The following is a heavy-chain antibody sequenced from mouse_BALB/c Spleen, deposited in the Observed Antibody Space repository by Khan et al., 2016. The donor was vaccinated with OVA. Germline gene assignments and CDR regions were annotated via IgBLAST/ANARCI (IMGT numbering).Heavy chain of an antibody. Sequence: QVQLQQPGAELVKPGASVKLSCKASGYTFTSYYMYWVKQRPGQGLEWIGEINPSDGDTNFNEKFKSKATLTVDKSSSTAYMQLSSLTSEDSAVYYCTRSGYVTFAYWGQGTLVTVSA. CDR1: GYTFTSYY. V-gene: IGHV1S81*02. CDR2: INPSDGDT. CDR3: TRSGYVTFAY. D-gene: IGHD2-12*01. J-gene: IGHJ3*01.